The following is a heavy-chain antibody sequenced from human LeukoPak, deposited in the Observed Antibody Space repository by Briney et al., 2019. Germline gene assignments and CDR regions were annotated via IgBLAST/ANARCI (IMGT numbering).Heavy chain of an antibody. V-gene: IGHV3-30*04. CDR1: GFTFSSYA. D-gene: IGHD2/OR15-2a*01. Sequence: PGGSLRLSCAASGFTFSSYAMSWVRQAPGKGLEWVAVISYDGSNKYYADSVKGRFTISRDNSKNTLYLQMNSLRAEDTAVYYCAREEYYDDAFDIWGQGTMVTVSS. CDR3: AREEYYDDAFDI. CDR2: ISYDGSNK. J-gene: IGHJ3*02.